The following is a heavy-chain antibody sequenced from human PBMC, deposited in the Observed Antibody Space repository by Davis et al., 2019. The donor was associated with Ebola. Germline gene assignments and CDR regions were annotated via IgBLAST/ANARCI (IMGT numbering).Heavy chain of an antibody. J-gene: IGHJ4*02. V-gene: IGHV1-24*01. CDR2: FDPEDGET. Sequence: ASVKVSCKVSGYTLTELSMHWVRQAPGKGLEWMGGFDPEDGETIYAQKFQGRVTMTRNTSISTAYMELSSLRSEDTAVYYCAREAGLEQLDYWGQGTLVTVSS. D-gene: IGHD1/OR15-1a*01. CDR3: AREAGLEQLDY. CDR1: GYTLTELS.